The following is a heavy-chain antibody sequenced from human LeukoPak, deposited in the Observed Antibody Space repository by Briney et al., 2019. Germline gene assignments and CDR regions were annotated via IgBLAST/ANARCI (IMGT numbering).Heavy chain of an antibody. V-gene: IGHV1-46*01. CDR1: GYTFTSYY. CDR2: FNPSGGST. J-gene: IGHJ4*02. Sequence: ASVKVSCKASGYTFTSYYIHWVRQAPGQGLEWMGIFNPSGGSTNYAQKFQGRVTMTRDTSTSTVYMELSSLRSEGTAVYYCARDAFQDTAMVLFDYWGQGTLVTVSS. CDR3: ARDAFQDTAMVLFDY. D-gene: IGHD5-18*01.